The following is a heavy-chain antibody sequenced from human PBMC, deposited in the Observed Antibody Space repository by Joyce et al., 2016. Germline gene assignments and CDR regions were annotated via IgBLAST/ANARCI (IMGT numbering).Heavy chain of an antibody. CDR1: GFSFSTYW. CDR3: AGEYWGPRE. Sequence: DVQLVESGGTLDQPGESLRLSWAASGFSFSTYWMTWVRQAPGKGLGWVANIKEDGSEKNYVDSVKGRFTISRENAKTALYLHISSLRGDDTAVYYCAGEYWGPREWVQGTLVTVSS. CDR2: IKEDGSEK. J-gene: IGHJ4*02. V-gene: IGHV3-7*01. D-gene: IGHD7-27*01.